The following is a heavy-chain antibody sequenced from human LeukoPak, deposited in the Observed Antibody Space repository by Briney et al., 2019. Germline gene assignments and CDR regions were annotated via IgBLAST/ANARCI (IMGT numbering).Heavy chain of an antibody. Sequence: PSETLSLTCAVSGASVSSGNWWNWARQSPGKGLEWIAEILYTGDTDYNPSLRSRVTLSIDNSNNEASLKLASVTAADSAVYYCARAQRGCSANSSYLDPWGPGILVTVSS. J-gene: IGHJ5*02. D-gene: IGHD6-13*01. CDR3: ARAQRGCSANSSYLDP. V-gene: IGHV4-4*02. CDR2: ILYTGDT. CDR1: GASVSSGNW.